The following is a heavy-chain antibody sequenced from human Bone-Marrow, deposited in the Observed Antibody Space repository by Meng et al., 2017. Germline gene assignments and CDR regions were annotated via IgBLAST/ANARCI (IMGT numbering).Heavy chain of an antibody. CDR2: IYYSGST. V-gene: IGHV4-59*01. Sequence: SETLSPTWTVSGGSISSYYWSWIRQPPGKGLEWIGYIYYSGSTNDNPSHKSRVTITVDTTKNQFTLKLSSVTAADATVYYYAGVDSGWDYYFDYWGQGTLVTVSS. D-gene: IGHD6-19*01. CDR3: AGVDSGWDYYFDY. CDR1: GGSISSYY. J-gene: IGHJ4*02.